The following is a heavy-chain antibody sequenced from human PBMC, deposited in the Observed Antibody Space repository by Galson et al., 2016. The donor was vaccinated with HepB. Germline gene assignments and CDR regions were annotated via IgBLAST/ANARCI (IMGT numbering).Heavy chain of an antibody. V-gene: IGHV3-30*03. CDR1: GFTFSTYG. D-gene: IGHD5-18*01. J-gene: IGHJ4*02. Sequence: SLRLSCAASGFTFSTYGMHWVRQAPGKGLEWMAVISYDGDTKYHADSVKGRFTISRDNSKNTLYLQMHRLRFEDTAVYYCASDPRQWQRGYNYGFEYWGQGTLVSVST. CDR3: ASDPRQWQRGYNYGFEY. CDR2: ISYDGDTK.